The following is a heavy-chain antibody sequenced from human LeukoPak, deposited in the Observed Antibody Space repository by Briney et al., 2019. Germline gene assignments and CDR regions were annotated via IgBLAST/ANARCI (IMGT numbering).Heavy chain of an antibody. CDR1: GSSISNYY. D-gene: IGHD7-27*01. CDR2: IYTSGNT. J-gene: IGHJ4*02. V-gene: IGHV4-4*07. CDR3: ASAPSILGAYSYFDS. Sequence: SETLSLTCTVSGSSISNYYWTWIRQSAGEGLEWIGRIYTSGNTNYNPSLKSRVTMSVDTSKNQFSLKLTSVPAADTAVYYCASAPSILGAYSYFDSWGQGTLVTVSS.